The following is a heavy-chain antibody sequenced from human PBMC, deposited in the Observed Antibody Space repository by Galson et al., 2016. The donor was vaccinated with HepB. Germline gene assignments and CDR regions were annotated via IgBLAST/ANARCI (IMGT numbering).Heavy chain of an antibody. D-gene: IGHD4-17*01. Sequence: TLSLTCTVSGGSISSGGYYWSWIRQHPGKGLGWIGYIYYSGSTYYNPSLKSRVTISVDTSKNQFSLKLSSVTAADTAVYYCARVRGATVSDYWGQGTLVTVSS. CDR1: GGSISSGGYY. CDR3: ARVRGATVSDY. V-gene: IGHV4-31*03. CDR2: IYYSGST. J-gene: IGHJ4*02.